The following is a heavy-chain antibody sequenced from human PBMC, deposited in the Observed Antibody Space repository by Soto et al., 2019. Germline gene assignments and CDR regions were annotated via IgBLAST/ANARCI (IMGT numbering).Heavy chain of an antibody. CDR1: GFTFSSYA. CDR3: AKRPGYDILTGYYPFVFYYGMDV. V-gene: IGHV3-23*01. D-gene: IGHD3-9*01. J-gene: IGHJ6*02. Sequence: GGSLRLSCAASGFTFSSYAMSWVHQAPGKGLEWVSAISGSGGSTYYADSVKGRFTISRDNSKNTLYLQMNSLRAEDTAVYYCAKRPGYDILTGYYPFVFYYGMDVWGQGTTVTVSS. CDR2: ISGSGGST.